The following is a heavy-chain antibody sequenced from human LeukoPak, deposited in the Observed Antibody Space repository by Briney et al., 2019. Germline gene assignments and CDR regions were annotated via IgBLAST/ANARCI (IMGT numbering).Heavy chain of an antibody. D-gene: IGHD6-19*01. CDR2: ISSGSVTI. Sequence: GGSLRLSCAAPGFSFGYYGMNWVRQAPGKGLEWISYISSGSVTIYYADSVQGRFFISRDDAKSSLYLQVNSLRVEDTAVYYCARVASAWADDYWGQGALVTVSS. CDR1: GFSFGYYG. V-gene: IGHV3-48*01. CDR3: ARVASAWADDY. J-gene: IGHJ4*02.